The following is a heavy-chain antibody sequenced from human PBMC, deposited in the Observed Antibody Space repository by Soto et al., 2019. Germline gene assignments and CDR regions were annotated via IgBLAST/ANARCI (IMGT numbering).Heavy chain of an antibody. Sequence: QVQLVQSGAEVKKPGSSVKVSCKASGGTFSSYAISWVRQAPGQGLEWMGGIIPIFGTANYAQKFQSRVTITADESTSTAYMELSSLRSEDTAVYYCARDPHDKYCGGDCYSDYWGQGTLVTVSS. CDR2: IIPIFGTA. CDR3: ARDPHDKYCGGDCYSDY. V-gene: IGHV1-69*01. CDR1: GGTFSSYA. D-gene: IGHD2-21*02. J-gene: IGHJ4*02.